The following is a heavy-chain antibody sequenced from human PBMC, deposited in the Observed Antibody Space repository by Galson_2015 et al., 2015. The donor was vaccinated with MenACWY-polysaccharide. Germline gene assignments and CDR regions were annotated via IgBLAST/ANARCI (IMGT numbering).Heavy chain of an antibody. Sequence: QSGAEVKKPGESLKISCKGSGYSFSTFWIGWVRQMPGKGLERMGIIYPGDSDTRYSPSFQGQVIISADKSTNTAYLQWSSLKASDTAMYYCTRHRAADGTIDAFEIWGQGTMVTVSS. D-gene: IGHD1-1*01. J-gene: IGHJ3*02. CDR3: TRHRAADGTIDAFEI. CDR2: IYPGDSDT. V-gene: IGHV5-51*01. CDR1: GYSFSTFW.